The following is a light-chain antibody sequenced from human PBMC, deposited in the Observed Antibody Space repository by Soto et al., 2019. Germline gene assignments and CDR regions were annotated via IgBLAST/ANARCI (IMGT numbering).Light chain of an antibody. J-gene: IGKJ4*01. CDR1: QSVSSY. V-gene: IGKV3-15*01. CDR3: QQYDNWPLT. Sequence: EIVFTQSPGTLSLSPGERATLSCRASQSVSSYLAWYQQKPGQAPRLLIYDASTRATGIPARFSGSGSGTEFTLTISSLQSEDFAVYYCQQYDNWPLTFGGGTKVDIK. CDR2: DAS.